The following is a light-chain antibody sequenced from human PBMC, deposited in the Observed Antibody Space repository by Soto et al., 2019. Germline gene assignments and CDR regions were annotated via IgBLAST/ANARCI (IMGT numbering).Light chain of an antibody. CDR1: SSDVGGYKF. V-gene: IGLV2-14*01. J-gene: IGLJ1*01. Sequence: QSVLTQPASVSASPGQSITISCTGTSSDVGGYKFVSWYQHHPGKAPKLMIYEVNNRPSGVSNRFSGSKSGNTASLTISGLQPEDEADYYCNSYAGRNTFVFGTGTKLTVL. CDR3: NSYAGRNTFV. CDR2: EVN.